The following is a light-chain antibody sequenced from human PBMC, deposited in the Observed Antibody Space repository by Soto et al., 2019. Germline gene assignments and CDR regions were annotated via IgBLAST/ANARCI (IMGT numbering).Light chain of an antibody. V-gene: IGKV3-15*01. J-gene: IGKJ3*01. CDR1: QSVSSN. Sequence: EIVMTQSPATLSVSPGERANLSCRASQSVSSNLAWYQQKPGQAPRLLIYGASTRATGIPARFSGGGSGTEFTLTISSLQSEDFAVYYCQQYNNWPPRTFGPGTKVDIK. CDR3: QQYNNWPPRT. CDR2: GAS.